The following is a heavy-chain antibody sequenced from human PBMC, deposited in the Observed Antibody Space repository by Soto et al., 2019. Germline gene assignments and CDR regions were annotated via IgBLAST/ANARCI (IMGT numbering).Heavy chain of an antibody. D-gene: IGHD4-17*01. CDR2: IGSTGSTI. V-gene: IGHV3-11*01. J-gene: IGHJ4*02. CDR1: GFTFSDCY. Sequence: QVQLVESGGGLVKPGGSLRLSCAASGFTFSDCYMSWFRQAPGKGLVWISYIGSTGSTIYYADSVRGRFTIARDNAKNSLYLQMNSLRDEDTAVYYCASRINLRTASTFDYWGQGTLVTVSS. CDR3: ASRINLRTASTFDY.